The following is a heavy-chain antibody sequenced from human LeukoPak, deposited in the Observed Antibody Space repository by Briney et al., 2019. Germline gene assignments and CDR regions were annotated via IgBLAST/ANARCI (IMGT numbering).Heavy chain of an antibody. D-gene: IGHD4-17*01. V-gene: IGHV4-4*02. Sequence: PSETLSLTCAVSGGSISSSNWWSWVRQPPGKGLEWIGQIYHSGSTNYNPSLKSRVTISVDKSNNQFSLKLSSVTAADTAVYYCAREVTTSAFDIWGQGTMVTVSS. CDR2: IYHSGST. CDR1: GGSISSSNW. CDR3: AREVTTSAFDI. J-gene: IGHJ3*02.